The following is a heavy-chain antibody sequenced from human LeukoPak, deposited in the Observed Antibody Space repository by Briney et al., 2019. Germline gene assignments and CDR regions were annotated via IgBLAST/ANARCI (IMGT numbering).Heavy chain of an antibody. CDR3: ARQPRYYFDY. J-gene: IGHJ4*02. CDR2: VHPSGRT. Sequence: KPSETLSLTCAVYGGSFSDYFWTWIRQPPGKVLEWIGEVHPSGRTNYKSSLKSRVTISVDTSKNQFSLKLSSVTAADTAVYYCARQPRYYFDYWGQGTLVTVSS. V-gene: IGHV4-34*01. CDR1: GGSFSDYF. D-gene: IGHD1-1*01.